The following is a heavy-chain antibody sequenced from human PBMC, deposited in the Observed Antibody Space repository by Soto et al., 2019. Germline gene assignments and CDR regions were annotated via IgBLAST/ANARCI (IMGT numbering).Heavy chain of an antibody. J-gene: IGHJ3*01. V-gene: IGHV1-69*02. CDR1: GGTFSTYT. D-gene: IGHD2-2*01. CDR2: IIPMLTVT. Sequence: QVHLVQSGAEVKKPGSSVKVSCKAAGGTFSTYTLIWVRQAPGQGLEWMGRIIPMLTVTNSAQKFQGRVTLTGDKSTNTAFIERTSLRSYDTAVDYCSIGCWTAETLHVWGQGTMVTVSS. CDR3: SIGCWTAETLHV.